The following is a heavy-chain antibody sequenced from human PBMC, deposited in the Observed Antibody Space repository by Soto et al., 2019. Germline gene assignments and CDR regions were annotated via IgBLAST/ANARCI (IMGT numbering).Heavy chain of an antibody. Sequence: QVQLQESGPGLVKPSQTLSLTCTVSGGSISSGGYYWSWIRQHPGKGLEWIGYIYYSGSTSYNPSLQHRGTISVAPSKNQCSPKLSSVTAADTAVYFCARGVRDWGQGTLVTVSS. CDR3: ARGVRD. J-gene: IGHJ4*02. CDR2: IYYSGST. CDR1: GGSISSGGYY. D-gene: IGHD3-10*01. V-gene: IGHV4-31*03.